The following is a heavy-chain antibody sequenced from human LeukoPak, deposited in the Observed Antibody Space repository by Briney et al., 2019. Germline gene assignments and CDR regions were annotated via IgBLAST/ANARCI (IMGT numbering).Heavy chain of an antibody. CDR2: INHSGST. D-gene: IGHD6-13*01. CDR1: GGSFSGYY. V-gene: IGHV4-34*01. CDR3: ARDPGQQLMGFDY. J-gene: IGHJ4*02. Sequence: SETLSLTCAVYGGSFSGYYWSWIRQPPGKGLEWIGEINHSGSTSHNPSLKSRVTISVDKSKNQFSLKLSSVTAADTAVYYCARDPGQQLMGFDYWGQGTLVTVSS.